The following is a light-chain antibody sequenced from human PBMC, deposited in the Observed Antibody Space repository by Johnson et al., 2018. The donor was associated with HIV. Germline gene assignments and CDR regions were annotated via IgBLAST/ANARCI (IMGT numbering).Light chain of an antibody. Sequence: QSVLTQPPSVSAAPGQKVTFSCSGSSYNIGEDFVSWYQHLPGTAPKLLIYENNKRPSGIPDRFSGSKSGTSATLGITGLQTGDEADYYCGRGVTSLSAGGFVFGTGTKTTVL. J-gene: IGLJ1*01. CDR2: ENN. CDR3: GRGVTSLSAGGFV. V-gene: IGLV1-51*02. CDR1: SYNIGEDF.